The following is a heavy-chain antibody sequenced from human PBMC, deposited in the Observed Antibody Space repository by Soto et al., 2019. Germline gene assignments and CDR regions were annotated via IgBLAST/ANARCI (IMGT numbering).Heavy chain of an antibody. CDR2: ISSSGSTI. Sequence: GGSLRLSCAASGFTFSSYEMNWVRQAPGKGLEWVSYISSSGSTIYYADSVKGRFTISRDNAKNSLYLQMNSLRAEDTAVYYCARTGGDDAFDIWGQGTMVTVS. CDR3: ARTGGDDAFDI. CDR1: GFTFSSYE. J-gene: IGHJ3*02. V-gene: IGHV3-48*03. D-gene: IGHD3-16*01.